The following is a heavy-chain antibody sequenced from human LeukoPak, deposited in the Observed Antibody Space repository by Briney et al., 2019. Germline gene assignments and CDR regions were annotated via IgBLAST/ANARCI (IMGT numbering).Heavy chain of an antibody. D-gene: IGHD3-10*01. CDR2: IYSGGST. CDR1: GFTVSSNY. Sequence: GGSLRLSCAASGFTVSSNYMSWVRQAPGKGLEWVSVIYSGGSTYYADSVKGRFTISRDNSKNTLYLQMNSLRAEDTAVYYCAKDLRAMVRGVIADLDYWGQGTLVTVSS. V-gene: IGHV3-53*01. CDR3: AKDLRAMVRGVIADLDY. J-gene: IGHJ4*02.